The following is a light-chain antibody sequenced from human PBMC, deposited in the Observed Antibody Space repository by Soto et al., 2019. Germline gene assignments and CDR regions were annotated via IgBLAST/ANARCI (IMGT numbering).Light chain of an antibody. V-gene: IGKV3-11*01. Sequence: IVLTQSPATLSLSPVERATLSCRASQSVSSYLAWYQQKPGQAPRLLIYDASNRATGIPARFSGSGSGTEFTLTISSLQSEDFAVYFCQQHNNWPRTFGQGTKVDIK. CDR1: QSVSSY. J-gene: IGKJ1*01. CDR2: DAS. CDR3: QQHNNWPRT.